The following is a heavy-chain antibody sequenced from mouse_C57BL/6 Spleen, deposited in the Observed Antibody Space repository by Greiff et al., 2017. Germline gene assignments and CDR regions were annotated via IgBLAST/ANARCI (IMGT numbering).Heavy chain of an antibody. D-gene: IGHD1-1*01. J-gene: IGHJ4*01. CDR3: ARFPWGDYGSSYGAMDY. CDR2: INPSSGYT. Sequence: VQLQQSGAELAKPGASVKLSCKASGYTFTSYWMHWVKQRPGQGLEWIGYINPSSGYTKYNQKFKDKATLTADKSSSTAYMQLSSLTYEDSAVYYCARFPWGDYGSSYGAMDYWGQGTSVTVSS. V-gene: IGHV1-7*01. CDR1: GYTFTSYW.